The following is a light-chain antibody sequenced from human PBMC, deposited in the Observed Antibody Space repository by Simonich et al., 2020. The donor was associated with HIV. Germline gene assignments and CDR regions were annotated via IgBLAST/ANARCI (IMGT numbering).Light chain of an antibody. CDR2: KAS. CDR3: LQYNGFFLYT. Sequence: DIQMTQSPSTLSASVGDRVTITCRASQTISTWLAWYQQKPGKAPKLLIYKASNLESWVPSRFSGSGSGTEFTLTISSLQPDDFATYYCLQYNGFFLYTFGQGTKLESK. V-gene: IGKV1-5*03. CDR1: QTISTW. J-gene: IGKJ2*01.